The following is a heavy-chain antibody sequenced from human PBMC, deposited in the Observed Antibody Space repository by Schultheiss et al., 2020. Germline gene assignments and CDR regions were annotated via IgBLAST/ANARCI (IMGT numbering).Heavy chain of an antibody. CDR3: ARDGDSSGYYLPYYYGMDV. CDR2: ISAYNGNT. J-gene: IGHJ6*02. D-gene: IGHD3-22*01. Sequence: ASVKVSCKASGYTFTSYGISWVRQAPGQGLEWMGWISAYNGNTNYAQKLQGRVTMTTDTSTSTAYMELRSLRSDDTAVYYCARDGDSSGYYLPYYYGMDVWGQGTTVTVSS. V-gene: IGHV1-18*04. CDR1: GYTFTSYG.